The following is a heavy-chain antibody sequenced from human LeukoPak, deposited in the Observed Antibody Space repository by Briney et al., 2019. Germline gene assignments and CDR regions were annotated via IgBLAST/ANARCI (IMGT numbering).Heavy chain of an antibody. CDR1: GGSISSSSYY. CDR2: IYYSGST. D-gene: IGHD1-26*01. CDR3: ARRLGAEVTPFDY. V-gene: IGHV4-39*01. J-gene: IGHJ4*02. Sequence: SETLSLTCTVSGGSISSSSYYWGWIRQPPGKGLEWIGSIYYSGSTYYNPSLESRVTISVDTSKNQFSLKLSSVTAADTAVYYCARRLGAEVTPFDYWGQGTLVTVSS.